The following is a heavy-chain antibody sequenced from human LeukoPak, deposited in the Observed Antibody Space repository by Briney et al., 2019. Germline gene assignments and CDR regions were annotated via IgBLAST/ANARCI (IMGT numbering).Heavy chain of an antibody. D-gene: IGHD3-3*01. V-gene: IGHV3-21*01. Sequence: GGSLRLSCAASGFTFSSYSMNWVRQAPGKGLEWVSSISSSSSYIYYADSVKGRFTISRDNAKNSLYLQMNSLRAEDTAVYYCARVEETYYDFWSGSRRPMDVWGKGTTVTVSS. CDR2: ISSSSSYI. CDR3: ARVEETYYDFWSGSRRPMDV. J-gene: IGHJ6*03. CDR1: GFTFSSYS.